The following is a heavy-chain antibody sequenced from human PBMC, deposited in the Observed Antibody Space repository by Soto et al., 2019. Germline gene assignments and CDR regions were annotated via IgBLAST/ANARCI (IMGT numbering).Heavy chain of an antibody. V-gene: IGHV4-34*01. J-gene: IGHJ6*01. Sequence: PSETPSLTCAVYDGSFSGYSWCWIRQPPGKGLKWIGEINHSGSTNYNPSLKSRVTISVDTANKQLPLKLRSVTAADTAVYYCASVNDLRWLPLGRYGMDVWRQAKTVT. CDR3: ASVNDLRWLPLGRYGMDV. CDR1: DGSFSGYS. CDR2: INHSGST. D-gene: IGHD5-12*01.